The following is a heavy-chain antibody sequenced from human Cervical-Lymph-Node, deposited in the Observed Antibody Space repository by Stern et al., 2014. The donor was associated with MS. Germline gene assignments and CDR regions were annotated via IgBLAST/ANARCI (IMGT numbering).Heavy chain of an antibody. CDR3: ALSSETSDRWYSLGYDL. J-gene: IGHJ5*02. CDR1: GGTFSPFS. V-gene: IGHV1-69*01. CDR2: IFHVAGTP. D-gene: IGHD6-13*01. Sequence: QLVQSGAEVTKPWSSVKVSCKASGGTFSPFSISWVRQAPGPGLEWMGGIFHVAGTPTYAQEYRGRVTMTAYVSTSTVYRELSSLRSDDTAVYYCALSSETSDRWYSLGYDLCGQGTLVTVS.